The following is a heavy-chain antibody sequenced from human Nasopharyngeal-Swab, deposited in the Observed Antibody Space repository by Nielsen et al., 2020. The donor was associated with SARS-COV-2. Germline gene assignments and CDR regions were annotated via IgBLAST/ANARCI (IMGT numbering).Heavy chain of an antibody. CDR2: ISYSGST. V-gene: IGHV4-59*13. CDR3: ARGSGYYDSSGYSDY. CDR1: GGSISSYY. D-gene: IGHD3-22*01. J-gene: IGHJ4*02. Sequence: SETLSLTCTVSGGSISSYYWSWIRQPPGKGLEWIGYISYSGSTNYNPSLKSRVTISVDTSKNQFSLKLSSVTAADTAVYYCARGSGYYDSSGYSDYWGQGTLVTVSS.